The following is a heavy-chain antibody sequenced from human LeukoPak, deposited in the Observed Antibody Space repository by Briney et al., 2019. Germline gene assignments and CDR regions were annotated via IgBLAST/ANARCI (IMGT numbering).Heavy chain of an antibody. J-gene: IGHJ4*02. CDR3: ARRTRKLRYFDWLSTTYFDY. V-gene: IGHV4-34*01. Sequence: GSLRLSCAASGFTFSSYSMNWVRQPPGKGLEWIGEINHSGSTNYNPSLKSRVTISVDTSKNQFSLKLSSVTAADTAVYYCARRTRKLRYFDWLSTTYFDYWGQGTLVTVSS. CDR2: INHSGST. D-gene: IGHD3-9*01. CDR1: GFTFSSYS.